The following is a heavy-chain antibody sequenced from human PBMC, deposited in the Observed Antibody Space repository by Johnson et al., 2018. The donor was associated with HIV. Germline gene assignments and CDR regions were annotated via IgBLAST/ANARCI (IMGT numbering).Heavy chain of an antibody. V-gene: IGHV3-30*04. D-gene: IGHD2-8*02. Sequence: VQLVESGGGVVQPGRSLRLSCAASGFTFKSYAMHWVRRAPGKGLEWVAVISYDGSNKYYADSVKGRFTISRDNSKNTLYLQMNSLKAEDTAVYYCARDCTGGVCLNDAFDIWGQGTMVTVSS. CDR2: ISYDGSNK. CDR1: GFTFKSYA. J-gene: IGHJ3*02. CDR3: ARDCTGGVCLNDAFDI.